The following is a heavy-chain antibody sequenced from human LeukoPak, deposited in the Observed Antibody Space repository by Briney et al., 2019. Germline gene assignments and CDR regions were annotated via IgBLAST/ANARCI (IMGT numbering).Heavy chain of an antibody. J-gene: IGHJ6*03. CDR3: ARDAGQLLSYYYYMDV. V-gene: IGHV3-23*01. Sequence: GGSLRLSCAASGFTFSSYAMSLVRQAPGKGLELVSAISGSGGSTYYADSVKGRFTISRDNSKNTLYLQMNSLRAEDTAVYYCARDAGQLLSYYYYMDVWGKGTTVTVSS. CDR1: GFTFSSYA. CDR2: ISGSGGST. D-gene: IGHD2-2*01.